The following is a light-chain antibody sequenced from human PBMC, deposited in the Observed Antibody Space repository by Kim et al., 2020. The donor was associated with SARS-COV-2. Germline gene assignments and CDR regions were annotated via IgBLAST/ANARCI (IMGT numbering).Light chain of an antibody. CDR3: QQYGNWPR. V-gene: IGKV3D-15*01. J-gene: IGKJ1*01. Sequence: SVPAEEGAPPSRAGNKGVSSNLAWYQQKPGQAPRLLIYGASSRATGIPDRFSGSGSGTEFTLTISRLEPEDVAVYYCQQYGNWPRFGEGTKVDIK. CDR2: GAS. CDR1: KGVSSN.